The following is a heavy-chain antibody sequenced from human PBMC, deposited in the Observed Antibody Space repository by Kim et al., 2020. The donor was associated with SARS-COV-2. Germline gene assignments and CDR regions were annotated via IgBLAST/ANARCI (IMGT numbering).Heavy chain of an antibody. D-gene: IGHD3-10*01. CDR1: GFTFKNAW. CDR3: TSEEGLIRGIINY. Sequence: GGSLRLSCAASGFTFKNAWMNWVRQAPGKGLEWVGRIKSRSEGGTADYAVPVKGRFSISRDDSKNTLYLQMNSLKSEDTAVYYCTSEEGLIRGIINYWGQGTPVTLSS. V-gene: IGHV3-15*01. J-gene: IGHJ4*02. CDR2: IKSRSEGGTA.